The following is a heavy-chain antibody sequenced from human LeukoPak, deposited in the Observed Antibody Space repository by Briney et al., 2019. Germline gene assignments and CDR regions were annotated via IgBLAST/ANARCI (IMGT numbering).Heavy chain of an antibody. CDR3: ARSVVTLYWYFDL. D-gene: IGHD4-23*01. Sequence: SETLSPTCTVSGGSISGYYYNWIRQPPGKGLEWIGYIYYSGSTNYNPSLKSRVTISLDTSENQFSLKLSSVTTADTAVYYCARSVVTLYWYFDLWGRGTLVTVSS. CDR1: GGSISGYY. CDR2: IYYSGST. V-gene: IGHV4-59*01. J-gene: IGHJ2*01.